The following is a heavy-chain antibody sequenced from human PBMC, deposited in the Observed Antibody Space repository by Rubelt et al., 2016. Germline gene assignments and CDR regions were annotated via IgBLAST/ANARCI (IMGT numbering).Heavy chain of an antibody. CDR2: IYYSGST. CDR3: ARGYSSGWPFDY. V-gene: IGHV4-39*07. J-gene: IGHJ4*02. CDR1: GGSISSSSYY. D-gene: IGHD6-19*01. Sequence: QLQLQESGPGLVKPSETLSLTCTVSGGSISSSSYYWGWIRQPPGKGLEWIGSIYYSGSTYYNPACKGRCIISVETAKNQFSLKLSSVTAAETAVYYCARGYSSGWPFDYWGQGTLVTVSS.